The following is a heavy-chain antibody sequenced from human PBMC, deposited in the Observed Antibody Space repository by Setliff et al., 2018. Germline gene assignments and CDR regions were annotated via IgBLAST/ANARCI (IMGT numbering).Heavy chain of an antibody. CDR1: GGSFTPYY. CDR3: VRSAVYCASDCYPRYFAS. CDR2: INRRGST. V-gene: IGHV4-4*08. Sequence: PSETLSLTCTVSGGSFTPYYWSWIRQTPGKGLAWIGHINRRGSTNFSPSLKSRVTISLDTSKNQFSLNLTSVTAADTAVYYCVRSAVYCASDCYPRYFASWGQGTLVNVPS. J-gene: IGHJ4*03. D-gene: IGHD2-21*01.